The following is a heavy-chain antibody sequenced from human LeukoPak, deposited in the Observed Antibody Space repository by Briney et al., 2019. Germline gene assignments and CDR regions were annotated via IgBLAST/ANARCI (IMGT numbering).Heavy chain of an antibody. Sequence: GGSLRLSCAASGFTLSSYGMHWVRQAPGNGLEWVTFIRYDGSNKYYADSVKGRFTISRDNSKNTLYLQMNSLRAEDTAVYYCAKAYCSSTSCYIDYWGQGTLVTVSS. CDR2: IRYDGSNK. D-gene: IGHD2-2*01. J-gene: IGHJ4*02. CDR1: GFTLSSYG. CDR3: AKAYCSSTSCYIDY. V-gene: IGHV3-30*02.